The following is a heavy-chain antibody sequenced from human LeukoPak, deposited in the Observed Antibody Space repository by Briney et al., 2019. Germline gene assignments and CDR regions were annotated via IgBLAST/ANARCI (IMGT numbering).Heavy chain of an antibody. Sequence: SETLSLTCIVSGGSISSTTYYWGWIRQPPGKGLEWIGSISYSGSTYYNPSLKSRVTISVDAAKNQFSLKLSSGTAADTAVYSCARQPSLYDFDYWGQGTLVTVSS. CDR2: ISYSGST. V-gene: IGHV4-39*01. J-gene: IGHJ4*02. CDR1: GGSISSTTYY. CDR3: ARQPSLYDFDY. D-gene: IGHD2-2*02.